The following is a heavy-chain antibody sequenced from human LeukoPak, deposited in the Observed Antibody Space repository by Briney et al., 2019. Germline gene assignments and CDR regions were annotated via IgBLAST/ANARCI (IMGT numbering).Heavy chain of an antibody. CDR1: GYTFTSYG. V-gene: IGHV1-18*01. J-gene: IGHJ4*02. CDR2: ISAYNGNT. Sequence: GASVKVSCKASGYTFTSYGISWVRQAPGQGHEWMGWISAYNGNTNYAQKLQGRVTMTTDTSTSTAYMELRSLRSDDTAVYCCARDYTYYYGSGSRGFFDYWGQGTLVTVSS. CDR3: ARDYTYYYGSGSRGFFDY. D-gene: IGHD3-10*01.